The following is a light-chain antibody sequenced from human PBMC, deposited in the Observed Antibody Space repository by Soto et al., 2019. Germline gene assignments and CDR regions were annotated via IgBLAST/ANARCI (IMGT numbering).Light chain of an antibody. V-gene: IGKV1-8*01. CDR1: QGISSY. CDR3: QQYYSYLPVT. CDR2: AAS. J-gene: IGKJ1*01. Sequence: AIRMTQSPSSLSASTGDRVTITCRASQGISSYLAWYQQKPGKAPKLLIYAASTLQSGVPSRFSGSGSGTDFTLTISCLQAEDLATYYCQQYYSYLPVTFGQGTKVEIK.